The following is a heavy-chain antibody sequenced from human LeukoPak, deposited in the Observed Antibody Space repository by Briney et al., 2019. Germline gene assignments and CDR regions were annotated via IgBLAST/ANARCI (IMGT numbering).Heavy chain of an antibody. CDR3: ARDSVWRGPPIAVAGTDF. V-gene: IGHV3-21*01. Sequence: GGSLRLSCAASGFTFSSYSMNWVRHAPGKGLEWVSSISPSSTYIYYADSMKGRFTISRDNAKNSLYLQMNSLRAEDTAVYYCARDSVWRGPPIAVAGTDFWGRGTLVTVSS. CDR1: GFTFSSYS. D-gene: IGHD6-19*01. J-gene: IGHJ4*02. CDR2: ISPSSTYI.